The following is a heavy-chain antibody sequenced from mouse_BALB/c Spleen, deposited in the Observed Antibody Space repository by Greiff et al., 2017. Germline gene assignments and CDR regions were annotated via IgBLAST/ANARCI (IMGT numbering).Heavy chain of an antibody. Sequence: EVNVVESGGGLVKPGGSLKLSCAASGFTFSSYAMSWVRQTPEKRLEWVASISSGGSTYYPDSVKGRFTISRDNARNILYLQMSSLRSEDTAMYYCARGGGHFDYWGQGTTLTVSS. J-gene: IGHJ2*01. V-gene: IGHV5-6-5*01. CDR2: ISSGGST. CDR3: ARGGGHFDY. CDR1: GFTFSSYA.